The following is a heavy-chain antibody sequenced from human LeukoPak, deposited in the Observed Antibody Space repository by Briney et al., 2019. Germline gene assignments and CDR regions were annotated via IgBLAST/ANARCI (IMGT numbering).Heavy chain of an antibody. V-gene: IGHV4-59*08. D-gene: IGHD1-14*01. Sequence: SETLSLTCSVSGGSVSSYYWSWIRQSPGKGLEWIGYTHNSGRTNYNPSLKSRVTGFVDTSKNQVSLRLSSVTAADTAVYYCARHGTISSESYFDYWGQGALVTVSS. J-gene: IGHJ4*02. CDR1: GGSVSSYY. CDR2: THNSGRT. CDR3: ARHGTISSESYFDY.